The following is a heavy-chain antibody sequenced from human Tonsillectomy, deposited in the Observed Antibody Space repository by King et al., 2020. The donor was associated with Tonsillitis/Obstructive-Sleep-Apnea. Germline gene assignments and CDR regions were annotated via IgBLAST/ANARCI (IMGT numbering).Heavy chain of an antibody. CDR3: ARDSMSQYYDRSGYYTFNY. CDR1: GYTFTNYG. V-gene: IGHV1-18*01. CDR2: ISAHNGHT. D-gene: IGHD3-22*01. J-gene: IGHJ4*02. Sequence: VQLVESGAEVKKPGASVKVSCKASGYTFTNYGISWVRQAPGQGLEWMAWISAHNGHTNYAQTLQGRVTMTTDTSTSTAYMELRSLRSDDTAVYYCARDSMSQYYDRSGYYTFNYWGQGTLVTVSS.